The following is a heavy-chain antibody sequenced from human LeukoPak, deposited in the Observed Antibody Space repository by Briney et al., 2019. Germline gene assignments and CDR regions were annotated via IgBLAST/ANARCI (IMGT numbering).Heavy chain of an antibody. Sequence: ASLQVSCMATGYSFTNYGITWVRQATRQGPECMGWTSNYNGYTKYAQKFQGRVTMTTDRFTNTAYVELRSLRYEDTAVYYCARERGSGSYEGLDAFDIWGQGTMVTVSS. CDR2: TSNYNGYT. J-gene: IGHJ3*02. CDR1: GYSFTNYG. D-gene: IGHD1-26*01. CDR3: ARERGSGSYEGLDAFDI. V-gene: IGHV1-18*01.